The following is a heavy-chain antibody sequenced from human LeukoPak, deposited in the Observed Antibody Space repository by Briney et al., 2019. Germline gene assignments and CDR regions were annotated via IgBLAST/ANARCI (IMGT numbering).Heavy chain of an antibody. CDR1: RFTFSSYW. Sequence: GGSLRLSCAASRFTFSSYWMHWVRQAPGKGLVWVSRINSDGSSTTYADSVKGRFTISRDNAKDTLYLQMNSLRAEDTAVYYCAYSSGWYVDYWGQGTLVTVSS. D-gene: IGHD6-19*01. CDR2: INSDGSST. V-gene: IGHV3-74*01. J-gene: IGHJ4*02. CDR3: AYSSGWYVDY.